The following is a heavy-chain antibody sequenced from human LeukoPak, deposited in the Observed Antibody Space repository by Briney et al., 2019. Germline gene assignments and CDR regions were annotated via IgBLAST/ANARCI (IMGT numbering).Heavy chain of an antibody. J-gene: IGHJ4*02. V-gene: IGHV1-18*01. CDR1: GGTFSSYA. CDR3: VRDLDTTMAARYLFES. Sequence: GASVKVSCKASGGTFSSYAISWVRQAPGQGLEWMGWISPYNDNANYAQKLQGRVTMTTDTSTTTVYMEVRSLRSDDTAVYYCVRDLDTTMAARYLFESWGQGTLVTVSS. CDR2: ISPYNDNA. D-gene: IGHD5-18*01.